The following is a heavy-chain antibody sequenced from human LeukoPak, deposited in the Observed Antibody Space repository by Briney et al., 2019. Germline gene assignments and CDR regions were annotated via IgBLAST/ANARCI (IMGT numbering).Heavy chain of an antibody. CDR1: GFTFSTYW. CDR2: INQDGSGK. V-gene: IGHV3-7*03. CDR3: ARGYRYVVY. Sequence: GGSLRLSCAASGFTFSTYWMSWVRQAPGKGLEWVANINQDGSGKDYVDSLKGRFTISRDNTKNSLYLQMNSLRAEDTAVYYCARGYRYVVYWGQGTLVTVSS. D-gene: IGHD6-13*01. J-gene: IGHJ4*02.